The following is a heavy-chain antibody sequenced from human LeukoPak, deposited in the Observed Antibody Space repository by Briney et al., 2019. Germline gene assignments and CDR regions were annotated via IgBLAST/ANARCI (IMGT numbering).Heavy chain of an antibody. J-gene: IGHJ4*02. CDR2: ITSSGDTI. D-gene: IGHD3-10*01. Sequence: KPGGSLRLSCAASGFTFSDYYMNWIRQAPGKGLEWISYITSSGDTIYYADSVKGRFTISRDNAKNSLYLQMNSLRAEDTAVYYCARDRRLLWFGELPVGYFDYWGQGTLVTVSS. CDR1: GFTFSDYY. V-gene: IGHV3-11*04. CDR3: ARDRRLLWFGELPVGYFDY.